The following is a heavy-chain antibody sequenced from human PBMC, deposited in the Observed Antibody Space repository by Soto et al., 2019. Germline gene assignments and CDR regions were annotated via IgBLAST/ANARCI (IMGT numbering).Heavy chain of an antibody. CDR1: GGTFSSYR. V-gene: IGHV1-69*13. CDR3: VRDSGAKLSSS. J-gene: IGHJ4*02. Sequence: SVKVSCKASGGTFSSYRINWVRQAPGQGLEWVGGIVPIYRTADYAQKFQGRVTITADESARTSYMELRSLKSQDTAVYYCVRDSGAKLSSSWGQGTRVSVSS. D-gene: IGHD6-13*01. CDR2: IVPIYRTA.